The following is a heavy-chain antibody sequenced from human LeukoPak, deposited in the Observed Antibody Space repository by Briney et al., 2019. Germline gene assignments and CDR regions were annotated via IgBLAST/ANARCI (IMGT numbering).Heavy chain of an antibody. J-gene: IGHJ3*02. V-gene: IGHV1-69*05. CDR1: GGTFTSYA. Sequence: GASVKVSCKASGGTFTSYAISWVRQAPGQGLEWMGGIIPIFGTASYTQKFQGRVTITTNESTSTAYMELMSLKAEDTDVYYCGLAFSGYSLGAYDIWVWGTRATVSA. D-gene: IGHD5-12*01. CDR2: IIPIFGTA. CDR3: GLAFSGYSLGAYDI.